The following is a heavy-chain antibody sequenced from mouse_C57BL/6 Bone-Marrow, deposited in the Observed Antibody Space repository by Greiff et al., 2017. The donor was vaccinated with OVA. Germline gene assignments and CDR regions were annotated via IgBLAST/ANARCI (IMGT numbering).Heavy chain of an antibody. J-gene: IGHJ3*01. D-gene: IGHD2-1*01. CDR1: GFTFSDYY. V-gene: IGHV5-12*01. Sequence: EVMLVESGGGLVQPGGSLKLSCAASGFTFSDYYMYWVRQTPEKRLEWVAYISNGGGSTYYPDTVKGRFTISRDNAKNTLYLQMSRLKSEDTAMYYCARHIYYGNFPWFAYWVQGTLVTVSA. CDR2: ISNGGGST. CDR3: ARHIYYGNFPWFAY.